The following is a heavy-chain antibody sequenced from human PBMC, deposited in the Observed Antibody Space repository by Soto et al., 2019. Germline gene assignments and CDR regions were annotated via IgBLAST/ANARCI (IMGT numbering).Heavy chain of an antibody. CDR3: ARLVVAATTPSERPVDY. CDR2: IIPLFGSA. J-gene: IGHJ4*02. CDR1: GGPFSNYA. V-gene: IGHV1-69*01. D-gene: IGHD2-15*01. Sequence: QVQLVQSGAEVKKPGSSVKVSYKASGGPFSNYAINWVRQAPGQGLEWVGGIIPLFGSATYAQRFKGRVTITADESTNTAYMELSSLKFDDTAVFYCARLVVAATTPSERPVDYWGQGTLVTVSS.